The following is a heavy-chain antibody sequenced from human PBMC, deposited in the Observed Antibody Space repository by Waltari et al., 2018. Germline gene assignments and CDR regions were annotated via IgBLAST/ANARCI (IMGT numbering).Heavy chain of an antibody. V-gene: IGHV1-8*01. J-gene: IGHJ4*02. Sequence: QVQLVQSGAEVKKHGASVKVSCKASGYTFTSYAINWVRQTHGQWLEWMGWMNPNSGNTGYAQKFQGRVTITRNTSISTAYMELSSLRSEDTAVYYCARSRADYSSSWYFFDYWGQGTLVTVSS. CDR3: ARSRADYSSSWYFFDY. D-gene: IGHD6-13*01. CDR2: MNPNSGNT. CDR1: GYTFTSYA.